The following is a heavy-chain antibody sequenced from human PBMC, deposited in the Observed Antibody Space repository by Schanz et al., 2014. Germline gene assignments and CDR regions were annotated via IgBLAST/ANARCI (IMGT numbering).Heavy chain of an antibody. J-gene: IGHJ5*02. Sequence: QLQLRESGPGLVKPSETLSLICSVSGTSITSSTYYWGWIRQPPGKGPEWIGSISYSGNTYYTPSLKSRVTFSLATSKTQSSLTLPSVTAADTAVYYCARPSSVVGITGWFDTWGQGTLVTVSS. CDR3: ARPSSVVGITGWFDT. CDR2: ISYSGNT. V-gene: IGHV4-39*01. CDR1: GTSITSSTYY. D-gene: IGHD3-22*01.